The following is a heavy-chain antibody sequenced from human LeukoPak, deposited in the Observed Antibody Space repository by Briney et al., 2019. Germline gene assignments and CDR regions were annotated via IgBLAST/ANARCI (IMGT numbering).Heavy chain of an antibody. J-gene: IGHJ5*02. Sequence: PSETLSLTCSVSGGSISRSNWWSWVRQSPGKGLEWIGEIYHSGSTSYNPSLKSRVTISMDKSKNQFSLKVSAVTAADTAVYYCATVQVVGSTGYRWFDPWGQGTLVTVSS. V-gene: IGHV4-4*02. CDR1: GGSISRSNW. CDR2: IYHSGST. D-gene: IGHD5-18*01. CDR3: ATVQVVGSTGYRWFDP.